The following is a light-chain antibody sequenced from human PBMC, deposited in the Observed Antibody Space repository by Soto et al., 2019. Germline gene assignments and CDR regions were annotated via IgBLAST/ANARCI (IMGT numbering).Light chain of an antibody. CDR3: QQYNNWPPRGLT. V-gene: IGKV3-15*01. CDR2: TVS. J-gene: IGKJ4*01. CDR1: QSVSNK. Sequence: EIVLTQSPATLSVSPGDRVTLSCRASQSVSNKLAWYQQKPGQAPRLLIHTVSTRAPGIPARFSGSGSGTQFTLTISSLQSEDFAVYYCQQYNNWPPRGLTFGGGTKVEIK.